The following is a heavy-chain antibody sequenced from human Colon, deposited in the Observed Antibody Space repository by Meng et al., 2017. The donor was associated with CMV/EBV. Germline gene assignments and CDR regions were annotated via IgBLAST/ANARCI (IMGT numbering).Heavy chain of an antibody. V-gene: IGHV3-15*01. Sequence: GESLKISCAASGFTFSNAWMSWVRQAPGKGLEWLGRIKSKTDGGTTDYAAPVKGRFTISRDDSKNTLYLEMNSLKTEDTAVYYCTTSYGDLYYYYGMDVWGQGTTVTVSS. D-gene: IGHD4-17*01. CDR2: IKSKTDGGTT. J-gene: IGHJ6*02. CDR3: TTSYGDLYYYYGMDV. CDR1: GFTFSNAW.